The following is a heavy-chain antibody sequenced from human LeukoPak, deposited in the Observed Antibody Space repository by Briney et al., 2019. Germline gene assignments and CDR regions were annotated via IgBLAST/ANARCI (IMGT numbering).Heavy chain of an antibody. J-gene: IGHJ4*02. V-gene: IGHV3-30*04. CDR2: ISYDGSNK. CDR3: FYDSSGLY. D-gene: IGHD3-22*01. CDR1: GFTLSTYA. Sequence: PGGSLRLSCAASGFTLSTYAMHWVRQAPGKGLEWVAVISYDGSNKYYADSVKGRFTVSRDNSKNTLYLQMNSLRAEDTAVYYCFYDSSGLYWGQGTLVTVSS.